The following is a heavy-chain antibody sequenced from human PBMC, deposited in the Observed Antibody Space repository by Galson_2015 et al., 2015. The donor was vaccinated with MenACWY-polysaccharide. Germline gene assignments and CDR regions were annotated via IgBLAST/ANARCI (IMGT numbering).Heavy chain of an antibody. V-gene: IGHV2-5*02. CDR1: GFSLSTSGVG. Sequence: PALVKPTQTLTLTCTFSGFSLSTSGVGVGWIRQPPGKALEWLGMIYWDDDKRYSPSLRSRLTITKDTAKNQVVLTMTNMDPVDTATYYCAHRPVYGTTGRAFDIWGLGTMVTVSS. D-gene: IGHD2-8*01. CDR2: IYWDDDK. J-gene: IGHJ3*02. CDR3: AHRPVYGTTGRAFDI.